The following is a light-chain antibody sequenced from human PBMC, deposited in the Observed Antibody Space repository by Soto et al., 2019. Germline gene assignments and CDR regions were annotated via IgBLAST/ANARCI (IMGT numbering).Light chain of an antibody. CDR1: SSDVGGYSY. CDR2: DVS. CDR3: ASYTTSSTYV. Sequence: QSVLTQPASVSGSPGQSIAISRTGTSSDVGGYSYVSWYQQQPGKAPKLMISDVSNRPSGVSDRFSDSKSGDAASLTISGLQAEDEADYYCASYTTSSTYVFGTGTKVTVL. J-gene: IGLJ1*01. V-gene: IGLV2-14*01.